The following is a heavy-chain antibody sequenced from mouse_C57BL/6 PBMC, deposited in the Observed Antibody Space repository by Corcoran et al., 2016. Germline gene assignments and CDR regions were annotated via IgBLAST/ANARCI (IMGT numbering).Heavy chain of an antibody. J-gene: IGHJ4*01. Sequence: EVQLQQSGPELVKPGASVKIPCKASGYTFTDYNMDWVKQSHGKSLEWIGDINPNNGGTIYNQKFKGKATLTVDKSSSTAYMELRSLTSEDTAVYYCARYDYDEDYYAMDYWGQGTSVTVSS. D-gene: IGHD2-4*01. CDR1: GYTFTDYN. CDR3: ARYDYDEDYYAMDY. CDR2: INPNNGGT. V-gene: IGHV1-18*01.